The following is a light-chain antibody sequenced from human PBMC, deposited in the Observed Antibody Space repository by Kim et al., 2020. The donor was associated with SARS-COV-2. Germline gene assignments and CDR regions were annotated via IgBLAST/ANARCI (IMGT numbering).Light chain of an antibody. J-gene: IGKJ2*01. CDR2: AAS. V-gene: IGKV1-39*01. CDR3: QQSYSTHT. CDR1: QSISSY. Sequence: DIQMTQSPSSLSVSVGDRVTITCRASQSISSYLNWYQQKPGKAPKLLIYAASSLQSGVPSRFSGSGSGTDFTLTISSLQPEDFATYYCQQSYSTHTFGQGTKLEI.